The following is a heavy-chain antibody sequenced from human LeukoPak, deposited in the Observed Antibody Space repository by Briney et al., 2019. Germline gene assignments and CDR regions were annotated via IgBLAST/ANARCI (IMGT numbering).Heavy chain of an antibody. J-gene: IGHJ6*04. V-gene: IGHV4-61*01. D-gene: IGHD2-2*01. CDR1: GSSVSSGSYY. CDR2: INHSGST. Sequence: PSETLSLTCTVSGSSVSSGSYYWSWIRQPPGKGLEWIGEINHSGSTNYNPSLKSRVTISVDTSKNQFSLKLSSVTAADTAVYYCARGRGDIVVVPAAGIGSYGMDVWGKGTTVTVSS. CDR3: ARGRGDIVVVPAAGIGSYGMDV.